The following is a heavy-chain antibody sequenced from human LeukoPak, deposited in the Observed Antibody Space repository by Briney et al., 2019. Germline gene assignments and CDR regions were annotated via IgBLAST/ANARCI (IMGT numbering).Heavy chain of an antibody. J-gene: IGHJ4*02. CDR2: MYYSGST. D-gene: IGHD6-19*01. V-gene: IGHV4-59*11. CDR1: CGPISSHY. CDR3: ARAVSFSGSAVTGGAH. Sequence: SSETLSLTCTVSCGPISSHYCSWIRQPPGKGLEWIGYMYYSGSTNYNPSLKSRVTISLDTSKNKFSLKLSSVTAADTAVYYCARAVSFSGSAVTGGAHWGQGTLVTVSS.